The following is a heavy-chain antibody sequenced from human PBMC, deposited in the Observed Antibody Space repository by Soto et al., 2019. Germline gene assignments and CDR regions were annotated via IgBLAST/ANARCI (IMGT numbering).Heavy chain of an antibody. CDR3: ARGARESGSSI. D-gene: IGHD1-26*01. CDR2: IYHSGST. CDR1: GGSISSFNW. J-gene: IGHJ4*02. V-gene: IGHV4-4*02. Sequence: QVQLQESGPGLVKPSGTLSLTCAVSGGSISSFNWWRWVRQPPGKGLEWIGEIYHSGSTNYTPSLKSRLTISVDKSKNQFSLKLSSVTAADTAVYYCARGARESGSSIWGQGTLVTVSS.